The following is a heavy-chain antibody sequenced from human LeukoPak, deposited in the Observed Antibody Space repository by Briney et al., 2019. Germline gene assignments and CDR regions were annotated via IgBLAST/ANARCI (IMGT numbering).Heavy chain of an antibody. Sequence: GASVKVSCKASGYTFTSYGLSWVRQAPGQGLEWMGWISGYNGDTNYAQKFQDRVTMTRDTSISTAYMELSRLRSDDTAVYYCARRRKQLVNLFDPWGQGTLVTVSS. D-gene: IGHD6-13*01. J-gene: IGHJ5*02. CDR2: ISGYNGDT. CDR3: ARRRKQLVNLFDP. CDR1: GYTFTSYG. V-gene: IGHV1-18*01.